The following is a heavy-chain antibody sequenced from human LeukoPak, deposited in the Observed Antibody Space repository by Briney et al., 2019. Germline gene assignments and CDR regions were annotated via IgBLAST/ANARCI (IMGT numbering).Heavy chain of an antibody. Sequence: PSETLSLTCTVSGGSISSYYWSWIRQPPGKGLEWIGYIYYSGSTNYNPSPKSRVTISVDTSKNQFSLKLSSVTAADTAVYYCARDRIAALDYWGQGTLVSVSS. V-gene: IGHV4-59*01. CDR2: IYYSGST. D-gene: IGHD6-6*01. CDR3: ARDRIAALDY. CDR1: GGSISSYY. J-gene: IGHJ4*02.